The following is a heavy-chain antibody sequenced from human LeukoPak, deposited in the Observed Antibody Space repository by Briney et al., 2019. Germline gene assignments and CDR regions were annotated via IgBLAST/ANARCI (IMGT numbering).Heavy chain of an antibody. CDR1: GYTFTGYY. CDR3: AGCGGDCSTIDY. Sequence: ASVKVSCKASGYTFTGYYMHWVRQAPGQGLEWMGWINPNSGGTNYAQKFQGRVTMTWDTSISTAYMELSRLRSDDTAVYYCAGCGGDCSTIDYWGQGTLVTVSS. J-gene: IGHJ4*02. D-gene: IGHD2-21*01. V-gene: IGHV1-2*02. CDR2: INPNSGGT.